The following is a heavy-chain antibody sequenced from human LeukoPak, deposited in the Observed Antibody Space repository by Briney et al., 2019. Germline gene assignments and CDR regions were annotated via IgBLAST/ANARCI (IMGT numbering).Heavy chain of an antibody. CDR2: IKQDGSEK. CDR3: ARLSSGWYGDFDY. CDR1: GFTFSSYW. Sequence: GGSLRLSCAASGFTFSSYWVSWVRQAPGKGLEWVANIKQDGSEKYYVDSVKGRFTISRDNAQNSLHLQMNSLRAEDTAVYYCARLSSGWYGDFDYWGQGTLVTVSS. J-gene: IGHJ4*01. D-gene: IGHD6-19*01. V-gene: IGHV3-7*03.